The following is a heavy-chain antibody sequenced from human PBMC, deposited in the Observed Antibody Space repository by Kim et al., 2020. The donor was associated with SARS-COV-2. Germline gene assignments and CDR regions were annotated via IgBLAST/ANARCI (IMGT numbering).Heavy chain of an antibody. J-gene: IGHJ4*02. D-gene: IGHD5-12*01. CDR2: IIPIFGTA. CDR1: GGTFSSYA. Sequence: SVKVSCKASGGTFSSYAISWVRQAPGQGLEWMGGIIPIFGTANYAQKFQGRVTITADESTSTAYMELSSLRSEDTAVYYCARERNRDGYRHFDYWGQGTLVTVSS. CDR3: ARERNRDGYRHFDY. V-gene: IGHV1-69*13.